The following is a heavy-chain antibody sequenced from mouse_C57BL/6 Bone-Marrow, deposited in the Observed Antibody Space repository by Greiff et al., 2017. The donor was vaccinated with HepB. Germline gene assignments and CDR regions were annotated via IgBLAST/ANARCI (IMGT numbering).Heavy chain of an antibody. V-gene: IGHV1-76*01. J-gene: IGHJ1*03. CDR1: GYTFTDYY. CDR2: IYPGSGNT. CDR3: ARSHYGSSYVHWYFDV. Sequence: VQLQQSGAELVRPGASVKLSCKASGYTFTDYYINWVKQRPGQGLEWIAMIYPGSGNTYYNEKFKGKATLTAEKSSSTAYMQLSSLTSDDSAVYFCARSHYGSSYVHWYFDVWGTGTTVTVSS. D-gene: IGHD1-1*01.